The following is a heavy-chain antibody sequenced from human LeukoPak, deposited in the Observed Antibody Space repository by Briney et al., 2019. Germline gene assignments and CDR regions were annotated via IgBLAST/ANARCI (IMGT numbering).Heavy chain of an antibody. CDR2: IYYSGST. CDR1: GGSISSGGYY. V-gene: IGHV4-31*03. J-gene: IGHJ4*02. D-gene: IGHD3-22*01. Sequence: SETLSLTCTVSGGSISSGGYYWSWIRQHPGKGLEWIGYIYYSGSTYYNPSPKSRVTISVDTSKNQFSLKLSSVTAADTAVYYCARGQVGHYDSSGYYDYWGQGTLVTVSS. CDR3: ARGQVGHYDSSGYYDY.